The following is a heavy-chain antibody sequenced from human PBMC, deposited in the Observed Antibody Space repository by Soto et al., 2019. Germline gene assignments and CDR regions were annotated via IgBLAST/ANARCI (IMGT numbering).Heavy chain of an antibody. CDR1: GGSISSGDYS. D-gene: IGHD1-7*01. CDR2: IYYSGST. V-gene: IGHV4-30-4*01. Sequence: QVQLQESGPGLVKPSQTLSLTCTVSGGSISSGDYSWSWIRQPPGKGLEWIGYIYYSGSTYYNPSLKSRVTIAVDTSKNQFSLKLSSVTAADTAVYYCARNWNYRIDYWGQGTLVTVSS. J-gene: IGHJ4*02. CDR3: ARNWNYRIDY.